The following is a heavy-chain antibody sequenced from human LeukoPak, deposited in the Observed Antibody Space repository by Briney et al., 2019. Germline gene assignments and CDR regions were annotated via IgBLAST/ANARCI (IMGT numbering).Heavy chain of an antibody. CDR3: ARTYYYDSSGYYYAY. CDR2: INPNSGGT. J-gene: IGHJ4*02. CDR1: GYTFTGYY. Sequence: ASVKVSCKASGYTFTGYYMHWVRQAPGQGLEWMGWINPNSGGTNYAQKFQGRVTMTRDTSISTAYMELSRLRSNDTAVYYCARTYYYDSSGYYYAYWGQGTLVTVSS. D-gene: IGHD3-22*01. V-gene: IGHV1-2*02.